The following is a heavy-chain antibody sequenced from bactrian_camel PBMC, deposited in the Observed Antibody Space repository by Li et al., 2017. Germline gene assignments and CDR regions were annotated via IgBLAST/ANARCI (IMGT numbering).Heavy chain of an antibody. D-gene: IGHD1*01. V-gene: IGHV3S53*01. Sequence: HVQLVESGGGSVQAGGSLRLSCTGPGWTSDRCGMHWFRQAEGRQREWISSITTDGRTSYSDSVKNRFTIAKDNGAHTLHLQMNNLKPEDTAMYYCAASNVGMVYSRCGSDKFAFWGQGTQVTVS. CDR3: AASNVGMVYSRCGSDKFAF. CDR1: GWTSDRCG. J-gene: IGHJ6*01. CDR2: ITTDGRT.